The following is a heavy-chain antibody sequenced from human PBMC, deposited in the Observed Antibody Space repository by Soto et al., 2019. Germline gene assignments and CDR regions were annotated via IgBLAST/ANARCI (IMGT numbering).Heavy chain of an antibody. Sequence: GGSLRLSCAASGFTFSSYAMSWVRQAPGKGLEWVSAISGSGGSTYYADSVKGRFTISRDNSKNTLYLQMNSLRAEDTALYYCAKDAVVPAADEGFVWFDPWGQGTLVTVSS. J-gene: IGHJ5*02. D-gene: IGHD2-2*01. CDR1: GFTFSSYA. CDR3: AKDAVVPAADEGFVWFDP. CDR2: ISGSGGST. V-gene: IGHV3-23*01.